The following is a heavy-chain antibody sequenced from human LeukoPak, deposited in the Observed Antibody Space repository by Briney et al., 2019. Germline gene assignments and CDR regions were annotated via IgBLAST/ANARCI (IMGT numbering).Heavy chain of an antibody. CDR2: IYYSGST. J-gene: IGHJ4*02. CDR3: ARESKWLVRNFDY. V-gene: IGHV4-39*07. Sequence: SETLSLTCTVSGGSISSSSYYWGWIRQPPGKGLEWIGSIYYSGSTYYNPSLKSRVTISVDTSKNQFSLKLSSVTAADTAVYYCARESKWLVRNFDYWGQGTLVTVSS. CDR1: GGSISSSSYY. D-gene: IGHD6-19*01.